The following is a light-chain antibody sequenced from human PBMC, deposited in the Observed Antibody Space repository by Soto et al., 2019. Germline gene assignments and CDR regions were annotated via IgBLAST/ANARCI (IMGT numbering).Light chain of an antibody. V-gene: IGKV3-15*01. Sequence: IVLTQSPGTLSLSPWERVTLSCRASQSIRTSLAWYQQKPGQAPRLLIYSASTRATGIPARFSGRGSGTDFTLTISSLQSEDSAVYYCQQYNNWPPITFGQGTRLEIK. CDR2: SAS. CDR1: QSIRTS. CDR3: QQYNNWPPIT. J-gene: IGKJ5*01.